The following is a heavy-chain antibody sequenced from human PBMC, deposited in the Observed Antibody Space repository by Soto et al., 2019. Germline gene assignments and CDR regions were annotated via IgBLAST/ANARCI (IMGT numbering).Heavy chain of an antibody. CDR2: INPNSGGT. J-gene: IGHJ6*02. CDR3: ARDVATAGSTLSMDV. Sequence: GASVKVSCKASGYTFTGYYMHWVRQAPGQGLEWMGWINPNSGGTNYAQKFQGWVTMTRDTSISTAYMELSRLRSDDTAVYYCARDVATAGSTLSMDVWGQGTTVTVSS. V-gene: IGHV1-2*04. D-gene: IGHD5-12*01. CDR1: GYTFTGYY.